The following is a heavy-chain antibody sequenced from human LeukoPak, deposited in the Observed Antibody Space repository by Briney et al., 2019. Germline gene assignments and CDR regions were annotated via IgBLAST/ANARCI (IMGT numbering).Heavy chain of an antibody. J-gene: IGHJ6*02. CDR2: IIPIFGTA. D-gene: IGHD5-24*01. CDR1: GGTFSSYA. Sequence: SVKASCKASGGTFSSYAISWVRQAPGQGLEWMGGIIPIFGTANYAQKFQGRVTITADESTSTAYMELSSLRSEDTAVYYCARSIGTRWLPGYGMDVWGQGTTVTVSS. CDR3: ARSIGTRWLPGYGMDV. V-gene: IGHV1-69*13.